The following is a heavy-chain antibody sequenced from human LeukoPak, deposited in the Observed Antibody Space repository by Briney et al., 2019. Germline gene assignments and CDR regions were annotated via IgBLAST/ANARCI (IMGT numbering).Heavy chain of an antibody. CDR3: AREVTTIVSGPTSYYYYYYGMDV. J-gene: IGHJ6*02. Sequence: SQTLSLTCAISGDSVSSNSAAWNWIRQSPSRGLEWLGRTYYRSKWYNDYAVSVKSRITINPDTSKNQFSLQLNSVTPEDTAVYYCAREVTTIVSGPTSYYYYYYGMDVWGQGTTVTVSS. CDR2: TYYRSKWYN. CDR1: GDSVSSNSAA. V-gene: IGHV6-1*01. D-gene: IGHD4-17*01.